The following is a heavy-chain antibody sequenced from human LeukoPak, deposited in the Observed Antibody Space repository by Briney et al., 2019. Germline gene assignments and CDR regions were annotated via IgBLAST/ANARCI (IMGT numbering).Heavy chain of an antibody. CDR2: ISYDGSNK. CDR1: GFTFSSYG. CDR3: AKAPTVVLRYFDWLTNGAYFGY. D-gene: IGHD3-9*01. J-gene: IGHJ4*02. Sequence: PGRSLRLSCAASGFTFSSYGMHWVRQAPGKGLEGVAVISYDGSNKYYADSVKGRFTISRDNSKNTLYLQMNSLRAEDTAVYYCAKAPTVVLRYFDWLTNGAYFGYWGQGTLVTVSS. V-gene: IGHV3-30*18.